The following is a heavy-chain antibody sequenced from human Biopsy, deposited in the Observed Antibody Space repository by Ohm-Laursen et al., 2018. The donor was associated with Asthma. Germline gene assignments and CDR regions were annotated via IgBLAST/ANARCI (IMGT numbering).Heavy chain of an antibody. CDR1: GGSVRSGSYY. V-gene: IGHV4-61*01. J-gene: IGHJ2*01. CDR3: ARVPTTLRYFDL. CDR2: ISYSRST. Sequence: GTLSLTCTVSGGSVRSGSYYWSWIRQPPGKGLAWVSYISYSRSTDYNPSLKSRHTISMDTSKNQFSLKPSSVTAADTAVHYWARVPTTLRYFDLWGRGTLVTVSS. D-gene: IGHD2-15*01.